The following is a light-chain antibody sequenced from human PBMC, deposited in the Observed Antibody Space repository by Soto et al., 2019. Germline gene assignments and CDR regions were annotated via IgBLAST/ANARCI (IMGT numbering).Light chain of an antibody. CDR1: SSNIGSNT. Sequence: QSVLTQPPSASGTPGQRVTISCSGSSSNIGSNTVYWYQQVPGTAPKLLIHRNNQRPSGVPDRFSGSKSGTSASLAISGLQSEDEADYYCSSFTSTSTYVFGTGTKLTVL. CDR3: SSFTSTSTYV. J-gene: IGLJ1*01. CDR2: RNN. V-gene: IGLV1-44*01.